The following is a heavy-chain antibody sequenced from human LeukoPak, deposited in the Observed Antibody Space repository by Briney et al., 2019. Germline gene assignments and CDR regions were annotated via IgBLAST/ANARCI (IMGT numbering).Heavy chain of an antibody. CDR1: GFTFSSYW. CDR2: IKQDGSEK. J-gene: IGHJ4*02. Sequence: GRSLRLSCAASGFTFSSYWMSWVRQAPGKGLEWVANIKQDGSEKYYVDSVKGRFTISRDNAKNSLYLQMNSLRAEDTAVYYCAREFGGVIVTLDYWGQGTLVTVSS. CDR3: AREFGGVIVTLDY. V-gene: IGHV3-7*01. D-gene: IGHD3-16*02.